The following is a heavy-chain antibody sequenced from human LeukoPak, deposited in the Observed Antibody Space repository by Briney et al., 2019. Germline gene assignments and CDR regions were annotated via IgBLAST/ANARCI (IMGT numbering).Heavy chain of an antibody. J-gene: IGHJ4*02. D-gene: IGHD3-10*01. CDR1: GYIYTSYG. V-gene: IGHV1-18*01. Sequence: EGSVKVSCAASGYIYTSYGINWVRQAPGQGLEWMSWISAYIGNTKYAQKLQGRVTMSTDTSTSTAHMELRSLRADDTAVYYCTRGPEWFGVNVDYWGQGTLVTVSS. CDR3: TRGPEWFGVNVDY. CDR2: ISAYIGNT.